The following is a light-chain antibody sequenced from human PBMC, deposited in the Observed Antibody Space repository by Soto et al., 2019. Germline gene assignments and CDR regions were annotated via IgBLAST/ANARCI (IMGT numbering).Light chain of an antibody. J-gene: IGLJ1*01. Sequence: QSVLTQPRSVSGSPGQSVTISCTGTSSDVGTYNYVSWYQQHPGKAPKVMIYDVSERPSGVPARFSGSKSGNTASLTISGLQAEDEADYYCRSYAGRPRYVFGTGTQLTVL. CDR3: RSYAGRPRYV. CDR1: SSDVGTYNY. V-gene: IGLV2-11*01. CDR2: DVS.